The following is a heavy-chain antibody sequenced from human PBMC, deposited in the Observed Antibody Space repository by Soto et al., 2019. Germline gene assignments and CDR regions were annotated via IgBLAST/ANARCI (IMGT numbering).Heavy chain of an antibody. V-gene: IGHV3-7*01. CDR1: GFTFSSYW. J-gene: IGHJ4*02. CDR3: ARGRGCSTGCHNFDY. D-gene: IGHD2-2*01. Sequence: EVQLVESGGGLVQPGGSLRLSCAASGFTFSSYWMSWVRQAPGKGLEWVANIKQDGSEKYYVDSVKGRFTISRDNAKNSLYLQMNSLRAEDTAVYYCARGRGCSTGCHNFDYGGQGTLFTVSS. CDR2: IKQDGSEK.